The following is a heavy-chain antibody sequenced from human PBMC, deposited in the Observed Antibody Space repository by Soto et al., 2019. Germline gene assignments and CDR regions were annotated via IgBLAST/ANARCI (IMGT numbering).Heavy chain of an antibody. V-gene: IGHV5-51*01. Sequence: GESLKISCKGSGYSFTSYWIGWVRQMPGRGLEWMGIIYPGDSDTRYSPSFQGQVTISAGKSISTAYLQWSSLKASDTAMYYCARAPPYYYDSSGYCFDYWGQGTLVTVSS. CDR3: ARAPPYYYDSSGYCFDY. J-gene: IGHJ4*02. D-gene: IGHD3-22*01. CDR1: GYSFTSYW. CDR2: IYPGDSDT.